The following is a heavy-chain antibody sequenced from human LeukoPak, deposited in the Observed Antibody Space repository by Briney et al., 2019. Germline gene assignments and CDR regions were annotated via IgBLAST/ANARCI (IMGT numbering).Heavy chain of an antibody. CDR2: IYSGGST. V-gene: IGHV3-66*01. CDR1: GFTVSSNY. J-gene: IGHJ3*02. D-gene: IGHD2-15*01. CDR3: ARGVVVVAATGDAFDI. Sequence: GGSLRLSCAASGFTVSSNYMSWVRQAPGKGLEWVSVIYSGGSTYYADSVKGRFTISRDNSKNTLYLQMSSLRAEDTAVYYCARGVVVVAATGDAFDIWGQGTMVTVSS.